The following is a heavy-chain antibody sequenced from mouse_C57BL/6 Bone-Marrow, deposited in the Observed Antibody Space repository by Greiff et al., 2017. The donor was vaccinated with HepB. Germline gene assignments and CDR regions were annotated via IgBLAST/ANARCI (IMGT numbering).Heavy chain of an antibody. CDR1: GYAFSSSW. CDR2: IYPGDGDT. Sequence: VKLMESGPELVKPGASVKISCKASGYAFSSSWMNWVKQRPGKGLEWIGRIYPGDGDTNYNGKFKGKATLTADKSSSTAYMQLSSLTSEDSAVYFCARSSTVVAEGFDYWGQGTTLTVSS. J-gene: IGHJ2*01. D-gene: IGHD1-1*01. V-gene: IGHV1-82*01. CDR3: ARSSTVVAEGFDY.